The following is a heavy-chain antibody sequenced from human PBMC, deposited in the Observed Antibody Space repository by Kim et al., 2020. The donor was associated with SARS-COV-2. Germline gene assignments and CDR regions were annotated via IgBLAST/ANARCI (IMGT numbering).Heavy chain of an antibody. CDR2: ISSSSSYI. D-gene: IGHD3-3*01. J-gene: IGHJ6*02. Sequence: GGSLRLSCAASGFTFSSYSMNWVRQAPGKGLEWVSSISSSSSYIYYADSVKGRFTISRDNAKNSLYLQMNSLRAEDTAVYYCARGAKSSAYYDFWSGYIMDEGYYYYGMDVWGQGTTVTVSS. V-gene: IGHV3-21*01. CDR1: GFTFSSYS. CDR3: ARGAKSSAYYDFWSGYIMDEGYYYYGMDV.